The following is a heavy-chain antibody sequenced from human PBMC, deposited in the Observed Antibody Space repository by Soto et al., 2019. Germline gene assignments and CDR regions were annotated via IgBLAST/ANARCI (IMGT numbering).Heavy chain of an antibody. Sequence: GGSLRLSCAASGFTFSSYGMHWVRQAPGKGLEWVAVISYDGSNKYYADSVKGRFTISRDNSKNTLYLQMNSLRAEDTAAYYCAKHVVAGATSGSGDNYYYYGMDVWGRETTVAASS. CDR3: AKHVVAGATSGSGDNYYYYGMDV. CDR1: GFTFSSYG. J-gene: IGHJ6*02. CDR2: ISYDGSNK. D-gene: IGHD1-26*01. V-gene: IGHV3-30*18.